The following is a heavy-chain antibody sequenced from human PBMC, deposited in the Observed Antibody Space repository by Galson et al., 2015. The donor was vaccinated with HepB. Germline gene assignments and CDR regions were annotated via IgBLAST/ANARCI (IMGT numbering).Heavy chain of an antibody. J-gene: IGHJ4*02. V-gene: IGHV3-23*01. CDR3: VRGTTAPDY. CDR1: GFTFTSYG. Sequence: SLRLSCAACGFTFTSYGMSWVRQAPGKGLECVSAISRGGDTSDYADSVKGRFTVSRDSSTNTLYLQMNGLRAEDTARYYCVRGTTAPDYWAQGTLVTVSS. D-gene: IGHD2/OR15-2a*01. CDR2: ISRGGDTS.